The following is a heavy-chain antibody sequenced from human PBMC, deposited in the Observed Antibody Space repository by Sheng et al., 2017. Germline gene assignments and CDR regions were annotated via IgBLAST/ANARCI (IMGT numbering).Heavy chain of an antibody. J-gene: IGHJ4*02. CDR2: IYYSGST. CDR3: ASIAGVGALGY. V-gene: IGHV4-39*07. Sequence: QLQLQESGPGLVKPSETLSLTCTVSGGSISSSSYYWGWIRQPPGKGLEWIGSIYYSGSTYYNPSLKSRVTISVDTSKNQFSLKLSSVTAADTAVYYCASIAGVGALGYWGQGTPGHRLL. D-gene: IGHD1-26*01. CDR1: GGSISSSSYY.